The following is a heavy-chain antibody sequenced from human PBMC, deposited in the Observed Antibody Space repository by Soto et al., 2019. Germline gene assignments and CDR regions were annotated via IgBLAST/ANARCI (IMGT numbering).Heavy chain of an antibody. Sequence: QVQLVESGGGVVQPGRSLRLSCAASGFTFSSYGMHWVRQAPGKGLEWVAVIWYDGSNKYYADSVKGRFTISRDNPKNTLYLQMNSLRAEDTAVYYWARECAGYSSGWYQRGGFDYWGQGTLVTVSS. CDR3: ARECAGYSSGWYQRGGFDY. J-gene: IGHJ4*02. CDR2: IWYDGSNK. V-gene: IGHV3-33*01. CDR1: GFTFSSYG. D-gene: IGHD6-19*01.